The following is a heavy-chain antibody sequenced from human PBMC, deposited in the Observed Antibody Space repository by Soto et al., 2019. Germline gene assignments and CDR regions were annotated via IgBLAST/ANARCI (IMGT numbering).Heavy chain of an antibody. D-gene: IGHD3-16*01. CDR2: IKADGSEK. CDR1: GFTFSNHW. J-gene: IGHJ5*01. Sequence: GSLRLTCTVSGFTFSNHWMNWVRQAPGKGLEWVANIKADGSEKYYVDSVKVRFTISRDNAKNSLYLQMDSLRAEDTAVYYCARARGVDSWGQGTLVTVYS. CDR3: ARARGVDS. V-gene: IGHV3-7*03.